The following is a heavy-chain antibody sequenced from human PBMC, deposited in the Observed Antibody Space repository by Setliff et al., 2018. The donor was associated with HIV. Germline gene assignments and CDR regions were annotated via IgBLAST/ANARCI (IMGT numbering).Heavy chain of an antibody. D-gene: IGHD3-10*01. Sequence: PSETLSLTCTLCCGSLGVDHWGWIRQPAGRGLEWIGRIFRSGTTDYKFSLKXXXXISIDTSRNQFSLRLTSVTAEDTAVYYCARDRHYSGLGSYGPWGPGTLVTVSS. CDR3: ARDRHYSGLGSYGP. J-gene: IGHJ5*02. V-gene: IGHV4-4*07. CDR2: IFRSGTT. CDR1: CGSLGVDH.